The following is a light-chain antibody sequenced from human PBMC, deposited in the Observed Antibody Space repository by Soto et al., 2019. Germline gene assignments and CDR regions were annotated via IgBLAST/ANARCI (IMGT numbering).Light chain of an antibody. CDR1: PTVSSS. CDR3: QQHINWPLT. Sequence: EIVLTQSPATLSLSPGERATLSCRASPTVSSSLAWYQQKPGQAPRLLIYEVSNRATGIPARFSGSGSGADFTLTISSLEPGDFALYYCQQHINWPLTFGGGTKV. V-gene: IGKV3-11*01. CDR2: EVS. J-gene: IGKJ4*01.